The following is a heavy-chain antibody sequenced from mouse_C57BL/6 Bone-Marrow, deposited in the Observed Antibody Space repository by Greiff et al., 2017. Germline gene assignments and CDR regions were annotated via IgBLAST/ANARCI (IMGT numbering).Heavy chain of an antibody. V-gene: IGHV1-52*01. J-gene: IGHJ2*01. CDR2: IDPSDSET. Sequence: QVQLQQPGAELVRPGSSVKLSCKASGYTFTSYWMHWVKQRPIQGLEWIGNIDPSDSETHYNQKFKDKATLTVDKSSSTAYMQLSSLTSEDSAVYYCAISTVVPYYFDYWGQGTTLTVSS. CDR1: GYTFTSYW. CDR3: AISTVVPYYFDY. D-gene: IGHD1-1*01.